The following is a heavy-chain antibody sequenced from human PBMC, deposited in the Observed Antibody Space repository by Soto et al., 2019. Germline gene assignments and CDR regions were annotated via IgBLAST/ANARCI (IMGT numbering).Heavy chain of an antibody. CDR3: ARGYYDFWSGYHNASYGMDV. CDR1: GGSISSSSYY. V-gene: IGHV4-39*01. Sequence: SETLSLTCTVSGGSISSSSYYWGWIRQPPGKGLEWIGSIYYSGSTYYNPSLKSRVTISVDTSKNQFSLKLSSVTAADTAVYYCARGYYDFWSGYHNASYGMDVWGQGTTVTVSS. CDR2: IYYSGST. D-gene: IGHD3-3*01. J-gene: IGHJ6*02.